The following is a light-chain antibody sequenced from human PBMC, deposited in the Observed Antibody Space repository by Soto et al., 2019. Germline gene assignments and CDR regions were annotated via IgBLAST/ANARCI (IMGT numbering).Light chain of an antibody. CDR1: QSVDSN. CDR3: QQHSKWPIT. Sequence: EIVMTQSPGTLSLSPGETATLSCRASQSVDSNYLAWYQQKPGQAPRLLVYGISTRATDIPARFSGSGSGTEFTLTISSLQSEDFGIYYCQQHSKWPITFGQGTR. CDR2: GIS. J-gene: IGKJ5*01. V-gene: IGKV3-15*01.